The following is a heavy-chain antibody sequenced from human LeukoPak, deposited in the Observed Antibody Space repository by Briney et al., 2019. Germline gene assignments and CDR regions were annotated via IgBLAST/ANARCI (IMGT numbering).Heavy chain of an antibody. CDR1: GFTFSSYA. CDR3: ARPPPYSSSWYDYYYGMDV. D-gene: IGHD6-13*01. Sequence: PGRSLRLSCAASGFTFSSYAMHWVRQAPGKGLEWVAVISYDGSSKYYADSVKGRFTISRDNSKNTLYLQMNSLRAEDTAVYYCARPPPYSSSWYDYYYGMDVWGQGTTVTVSS. CDR2: ISYDGSSK. J-gene: IGHJ6*02. V-gene: IGHV3-30-3*01.